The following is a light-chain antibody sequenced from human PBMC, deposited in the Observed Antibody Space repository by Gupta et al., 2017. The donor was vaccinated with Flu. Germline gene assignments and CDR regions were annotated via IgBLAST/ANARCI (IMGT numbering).Light chain of an antibody. CDR2: GAS. Sequence: ERATLSCRASQTVTNNFLAWYQQKPGRAPRLLIYGASIRANGIPDTFSGSGSGTDFTLTISRLEPEDFAVFYCQQYGTSPRTFGQGTRVEIK. CDR3: QQYGTSPRT. CDR1: QTVTNNF. V-gene: IGKV3-20*01. J-gene: IGKJ1*01.